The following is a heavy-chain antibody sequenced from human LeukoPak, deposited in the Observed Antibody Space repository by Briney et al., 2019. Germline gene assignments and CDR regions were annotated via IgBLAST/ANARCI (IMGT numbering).Heavy chain of an antibody. J-gene: IGHJ6*02. Sequence: ASVKVSCKASGYTFTSYGISRVRQAPGQGLEWMGWISAYNGNTNYAQKLQRRVTMTTDTSTSTAYMELRSLRSDDTAVYYCARDKRGWVYYYYGMDVWGQGTTVTVSS. V-gene: IGHV1-18*01. CDR1: GYTFTSYG. CDR2: ISAYNGNT. D-gene: IGHD6-19*01. CDR3: ARDKRGWVYYYYGMDV.